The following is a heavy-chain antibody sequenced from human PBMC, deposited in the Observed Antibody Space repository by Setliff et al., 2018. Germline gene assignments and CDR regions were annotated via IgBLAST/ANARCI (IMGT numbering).Heavy chain of an antibody. V-gene: IGHV4-34*01. CDR1: GGSFSGYY. Sequence: SETLSLTCAVYGGSFSGYYWSWIRQPPGKGLEWIGEINHSGSTNYNPSLKSRVTISVDTSKNQFSLKLSSVTAADTAVYYCARVRAVYYYYDMDVWGQGTTVTVSS. CDR3: ARVRAVYYYYDMDV. D-gene: IGHD6-25*01. J-gene: IGHJ6*02. CDR2: INHSGST.